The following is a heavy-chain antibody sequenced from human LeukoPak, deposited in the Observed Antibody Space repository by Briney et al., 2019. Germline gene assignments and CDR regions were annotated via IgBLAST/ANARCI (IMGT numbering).Heavy chain of an antibody. CDR3: AKDGSGSYTDY. D-gene: IGHD1-26*01. Sequence: GGSLRLSCAASGFTFSSCAMTWVRQAPGKGLEWVSSISGSGGSTYYADSVKGRFTISRDNSKNTLYLQMNSLRAEDTAVYYCAKDGSGSYTDYWGQGTLVTVSS. V-gene: IGHV3-23*01. J-gene: IGHJ4*02. CDR2: ISGSGGST. CDR1: GFTFSSCA.